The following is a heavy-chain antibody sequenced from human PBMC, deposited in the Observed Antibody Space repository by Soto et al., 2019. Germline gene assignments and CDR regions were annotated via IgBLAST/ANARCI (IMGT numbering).Heavy chain of an antibody. J-gene: IGHJ4*02. V-gene: IGHV3-33*01. Sequence: QVQLVESGGGVVQPGRSLRLSCAASGFTFSSYAMHWVRQAPGKGLEWVGFIWYDGSNTFYAESVQGRFTISRDNSKNTVYLQINALRAEDTAVYYCARDFSMVIVAPGYWGQGTLVTVSS. CDR1: GFTFSSYA. D-gene: IGHD5-12*01. CDR3: ARDFSMVIVAPGY. CDR2: IWYDGSNT.